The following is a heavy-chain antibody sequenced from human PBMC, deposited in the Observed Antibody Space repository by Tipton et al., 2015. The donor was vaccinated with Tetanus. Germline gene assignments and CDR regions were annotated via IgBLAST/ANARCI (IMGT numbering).Heavy chain of an antibody. CDR2: IYYSGST. CDR3: ARVYCSGGSCYDGWGD. J-gene: IGHJ4*02. V-gene: IGHV4-59*12. D-gene: IGHD2-15*01. Sequence: LRLSCTVSVGAIIDSYWGWIRQSPGKGLEWIGYIYYSGSTNYSPSLKSRVTISVDTSKNQFSLKLSSVTAADTAVYYCARVYCSGGSCYDGWGDWGQGTLVTVSS. CDR1: VGAIIDSY.